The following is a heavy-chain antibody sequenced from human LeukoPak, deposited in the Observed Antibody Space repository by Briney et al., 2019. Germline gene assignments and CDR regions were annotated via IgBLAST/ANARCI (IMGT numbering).Heavy chain of an antibody. CDR3: TREEVRAPLDN. D-gene: IGHD3-10*01. CDR1: GFTFSSYA. V-gene: IGHV3-33*08. J-gene: IGHJ4*02. CDR2: IYYDGSNK. Sequence: GGSLRLSCAASGFTFSSYAMSWVRQAPGKGLEWVALIYYDGSNKYYADSVKGRFTVSRDNSKNTLYLQMNVLRAEDTGIYYCTREEVRAPLDNWGQGTLVTVSS.